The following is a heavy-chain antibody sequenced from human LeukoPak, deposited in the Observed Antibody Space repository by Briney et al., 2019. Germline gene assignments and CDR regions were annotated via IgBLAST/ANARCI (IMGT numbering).Heavy chain of an antibody. CDR2: ISYDGSNK. CDR1: GFTFSSYA. V-gene: IGHV3-30-3*01. J-gene: IGHJ3*02. D-gene: IGHD2-15*01. Sequence: GGSLRLSCAASGFTFSSYAMHWVRQAPGKGLEWVAVISYDGSNKYYADSVKGRFTISRDNSKNTLYLQMNSLRAEDTAVYYCARPGGNKLLRYAFDIWGQGTMVTVSS. CDR3: ARPGGNKLLRYAFDI.